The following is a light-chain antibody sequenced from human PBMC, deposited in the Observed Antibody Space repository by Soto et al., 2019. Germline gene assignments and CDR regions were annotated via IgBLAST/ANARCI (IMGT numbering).Light chain of an antibody. CDR2: AAS. CDR3: QQVDSYPYT. J-gene: IGKJ2*01. CDR1: QGITRY. Sequence: LTQSPSFLSASVGDRVTITCRASQGITRYLAWYQQKPGKAPKLLIYAASTLESGVPSRFSGSGSGTEFTLSISSLQPEDFSTYYCQQVDSYPYTFGQGTKVDIK. V-gene: IGKV1-9*01.